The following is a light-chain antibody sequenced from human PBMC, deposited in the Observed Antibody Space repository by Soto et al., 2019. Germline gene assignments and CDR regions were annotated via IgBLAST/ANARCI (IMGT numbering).Light chain of an antibody. CDR1: QSVTSNY. V-gene: IGKV3-20*01. Sequence: EIVLTQSPGTLSLSPGERATLSCRASQSVTSNYLAWYQQQPGQAPRLLIYAASSRATAIPDRFSGSGSGTDFTLTISRLEPEDFAVYYCQQYGSSPKTFGQGTKLEIK. J-gene: IGKJ1*01. CDR2: AAS. CDR3: QQYGSSPKT.